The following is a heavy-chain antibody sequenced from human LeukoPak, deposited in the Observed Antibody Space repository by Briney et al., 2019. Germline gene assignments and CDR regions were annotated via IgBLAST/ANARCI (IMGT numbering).Heavy chain of an antibody. D-gene: IGHD3-10*01. CDR1: GFTFSSYG. CDR3: AKDSAEGFGELSPLFDY. J-gene: IGHJ4*02. CDR2: ISDDGSNK. Sequence: GGSLRLSCAASGFTFSSYGMHWVRQAPGKGLEWVAVISDDGSNKYYADSVKGRFTISRDNSKNTLYLQMNSLRAEDTAVYYCAKDSAEGFGELSPLFDYWGQGTLVTVSS. V-gene: IGHV3-30*18.